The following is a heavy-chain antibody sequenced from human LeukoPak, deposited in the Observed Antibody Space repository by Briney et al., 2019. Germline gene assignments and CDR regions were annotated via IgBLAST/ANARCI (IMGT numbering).Heavy chain of an antibody. J-gene: IGHJ6*03. CDR3: ARANGSYTGVYYYYYMEV. V-gene: IGHV1-69*05. Sequence: SVKVSCKASGGTFSSYAISWVRQAPGQGLEWMGGIIPIFGTANYAQKFQGRVTITTDESTSTAYMELSSLRSEDTAVYYCARANGSYTGVYYYYYMEVWGKGTTVTVSS. D-gene: IGHD1-26*01. CDR2: IIPIFGTA. CDR1: GGTFSSYA.